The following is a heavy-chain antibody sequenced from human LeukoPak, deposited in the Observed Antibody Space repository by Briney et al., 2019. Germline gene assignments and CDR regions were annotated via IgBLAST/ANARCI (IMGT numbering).Heavy chain of an antibody. J-gene: IGHJ4*02. CDR1: GFTFSSYG. CDR2: ISYDGSNK. CDR3: AKDWIWFGEPFDY. D-gene: IGHD3-10*01. Sequence: RGSLRLSCAASGFTFSSYGMHWVRQAPGKGLEWVAVISYDGSNKYYADSVKGRFTISRDNSKNTLYLQMNSLRAEDTAVYYCAKDWIWFGEPFDYWGQGTLVTVSS. V-gene: IGHV3-30*18.